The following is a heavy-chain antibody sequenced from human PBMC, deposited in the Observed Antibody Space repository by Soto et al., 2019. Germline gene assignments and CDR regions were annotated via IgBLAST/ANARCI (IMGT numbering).Heavy chain of an antibody. CDR1: GYSFTSYW. V-gene: IGHV5-51*01. Sequence: GESLKISCKGSGYSFTSYWIGWVRQMPGKGLEWMGIIYPGDSDTRYSPSFQGQVTISADKSISTAYLPWSSLKASDTAMYYCARTTGGEWLSSSGMDVWGQGTTVTVSS. CDR2: IYPGDSDT. D-gene: IGHD3-10*01. J-gene: IGHJ6*02. CDR3: ARTTGGEWLSSSGMDV.